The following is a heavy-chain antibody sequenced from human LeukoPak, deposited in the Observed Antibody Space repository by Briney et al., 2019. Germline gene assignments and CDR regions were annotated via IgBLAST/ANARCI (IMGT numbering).Heavy chain of an antibody. Sequence: GGSLRLSCAVSGFDVHTFAMSWVRQAPGKGLEWLASITKYDGRVYYADSVRGRFTISRDSSQNELYLQMNSLRADDSAMYYCAKVHRADGWPTFEYWGQGTLVTVSS. CDR1: GFDVHTFA. V-gene: IGHV3-23*01. CDR3: AKVHRADGWPTFEY. J-gene: IGHJ4*02. D-gene: IGHD5-24*01. CDR2: ITKYDGRV.